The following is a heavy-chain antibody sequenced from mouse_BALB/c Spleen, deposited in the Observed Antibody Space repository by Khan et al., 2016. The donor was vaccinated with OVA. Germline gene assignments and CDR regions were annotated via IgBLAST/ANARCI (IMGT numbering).Heavy chain of an antibody. D-gene: IGHD2-3*01. CDR3: TRHGYFAWFTY. CDR1: GYSFTSYY. CDR2: IDPFSGGT. V-gene: IGHV1S135*01. Sequence: IQLVQSGPELMKPGASVKISCKASGYSFTSYYIHWVMQSHGKSLEWIGYIDPFSGGTTYNQKFKGKATLTVDKSSSTAYIHLSNLTSEDSAFYSFTRHGYFAWFTYWGQGTLVTVSA. J-gene: IGHJ3*01.